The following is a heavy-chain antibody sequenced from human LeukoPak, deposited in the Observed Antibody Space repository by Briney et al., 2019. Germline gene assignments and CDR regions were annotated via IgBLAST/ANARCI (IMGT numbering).Heavy chain of an antibody. V-gene: IGHV4-59*08. CDR2: IYSSGST. CDR3: ARRPTGDPKFDY. J-gene: IGHJ4*02. D-gene: IGHD7-27*01. CDR1: RGSISNYF. Sequence: PSETLSLTCSVSRGSISNYFWTWIRQPPGKGLEWIGYIYSSGSTYYNPSLKSRVTISVDTSKNRFSLKLSTVTAADTAVYYCARRPTGDPKFDYWGQGTLVTVSS.